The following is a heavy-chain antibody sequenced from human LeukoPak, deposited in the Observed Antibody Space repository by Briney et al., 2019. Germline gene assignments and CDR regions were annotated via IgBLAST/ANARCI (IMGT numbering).Heavy chain of an antibody. D-gene: IGHD3-22*01. CDR3: ARVVVISSKHSDY. Sequence: GASVKVSCTASGGTFSSYAISWVRQAPGQGLEWMGGIIPIFGTANYAQKFQGRVTITADESTSTAYMELSSLRSEDTAVYYCARVVVISSKHSDYWGQGTLVTASS. CDR2: IIPIFGTA. CDR1: GGTFSSYA. V-gene: IGHV1-69*13. J-gene: IGHJ4*02.